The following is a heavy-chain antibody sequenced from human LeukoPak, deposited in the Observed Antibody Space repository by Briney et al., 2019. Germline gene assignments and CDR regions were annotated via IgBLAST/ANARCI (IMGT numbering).Heavy chain of an antibody. CDR1: GGSISSYY. Sequence: PSETLSLTCTVSGGSISSYYWGWIRQPPGKGLEWIGSIYYSGSTYYNPSLKSRVTISVDTSKNQFSLKLSSVTAADTAVYYCARVEYSSSSGPNWFDPWGQGTLVTVSS. CDR3: ARVEYSSSSGPNWFDP. V-gene: IGHV4-39*01. J-gene: IGHJ5*02. CDR2: IYYSGST. D-gene: IGHD6-6*01.